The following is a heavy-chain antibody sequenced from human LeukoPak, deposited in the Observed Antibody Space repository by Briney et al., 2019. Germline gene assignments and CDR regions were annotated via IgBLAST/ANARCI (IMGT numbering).Heavy chain of an antibody. Sequence: SETLSLNCTVSGYSISNGYFWGWIRQPPGRGLECIGTIYHSGSIYYNPSLKGRVTISVDTSKNQFSLKLNSLTAADTAVYYCARSQPSGWYRVDYWGQGTLVTVSS. CDR1: GYSISNGYF. J-gene: IGHJ4*02. V-gene: IGHV4-38-2*02. D-gene: IGHD6-19*01. CDR2: IYHSGSI. CDR3: ARSQPSGWYRVDY.